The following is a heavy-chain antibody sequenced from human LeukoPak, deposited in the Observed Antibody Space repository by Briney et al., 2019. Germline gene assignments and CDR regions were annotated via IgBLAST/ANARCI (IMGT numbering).Heavy chain of an antibody. V-gene: IGHV4-39*07. J-gene: IGHJ4*02. CDR2: IYYSGST. Sequence: SETLSLTCTVSGGSISSSSYYWGWIRQPPGKGLEWIGSIYYSGSTYYNPSLKSRVTISVDTSKNQFSLKLSSVTAADTAVYCCARDECGSYCADYWGQGTLVTVSS. CDR1: GGSISSSSYY. D-gene: IGHD1-26*01. CDR3: ARDECGSYCADY.